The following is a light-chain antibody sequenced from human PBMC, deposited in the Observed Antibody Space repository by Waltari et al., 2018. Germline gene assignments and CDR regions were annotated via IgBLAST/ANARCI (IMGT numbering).Light chain of an antibody. V-gene: IGLV1-44*01. J-gene: IGLJ2*01. CDR2: NDN. Sequence: QSVLTQPPSASGTPGQRVTISCSGSDPNIGTNPVNWYQQVPGTAPKLLIYNDNPRASVASDRFSGSKSGTSAALAISALQSEDEADYYCAAWDGSLNGVFGGGTKLTVL. CDR3: AAWDGSLNGV. CDR1: DPNIGTNP.